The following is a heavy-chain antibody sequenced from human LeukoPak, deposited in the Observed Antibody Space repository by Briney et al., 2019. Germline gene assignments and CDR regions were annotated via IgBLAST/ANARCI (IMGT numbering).Heavy chain of an antibody. V-gene: IGHV4-30-4*01. CDR2: IYYSGST. Sequence: SETLSLTCTVSGGSISSGDYYWNWIRQPPGKGLEWIGYIYYSGSTYYNPSLKSRVTISVDTSKNQFSLKLSSVTAADTAVYYCARSYYYYYGMDVWGQGTTVTVSS. CDR1: GGSISSGDYY. J-gene: IGHJ6*02. CDR3: ARSYYYYYGMDV.